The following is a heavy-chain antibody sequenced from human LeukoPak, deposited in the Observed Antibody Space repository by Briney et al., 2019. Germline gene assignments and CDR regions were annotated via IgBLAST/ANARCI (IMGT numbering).Heavy chain of an antibody. CDR2: INHSGST. J-gene: IGHJ4*02. CDR1: GGSFSGYY. CDR3: ARAQGYFDY. Sequence: SETLSLTCAVYGGSFSGYYWSWIRQPPGKGLEWIGEINHSGSTNYNPSLKSRVTISVDTSENQFSLKLSSVTAADTAVYYCARAQGYFDYWGQGTLVTVSS. V-gene: IGHV4-34*01.